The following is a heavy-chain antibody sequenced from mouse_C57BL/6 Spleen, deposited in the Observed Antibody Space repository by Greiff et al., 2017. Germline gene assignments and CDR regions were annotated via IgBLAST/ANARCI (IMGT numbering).Heavy chain of an antibody. CDR3: ARGRSRVYGYRNFDY. CDR2: IDPSDSYT. V-gene: IGHV1-69*01. Sequence: VQLQQPGAELVMPGASVKLSCKASGYTFTSYWMHWVKQRPGQGLEWIGEIDPSDSYTNYNQKFKGKSTLTVDKSSSPAYMQLRSLTSEDSAVYYCARGRSRVYGYRNFDYWGQGTTLTVSS. D-gene: IGHD2-2*01. J-gene: IGHJ2*01. CDR1: GYTFTSYW.